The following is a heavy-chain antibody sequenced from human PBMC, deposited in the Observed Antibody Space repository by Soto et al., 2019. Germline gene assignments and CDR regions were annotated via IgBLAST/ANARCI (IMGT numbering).Heavy chain of an antibody. V-gene: IGHV4-39*01. J-gene: IGHJ4*02. CDR2: IYYSGST. CDR1: GGSISSSSYY. Sequence: QLQLQESGPGLVKPSETLSLTCTVSGGSISSSSYYWGWIRQPPGKGLEWIGSIYYSGSTYYNPSLKSRVTISVDTSKNQFSLKLSSVTAADTAVYYCARLDYDFWSGYWSPFDYWGQGTLVTVSS. CDR3: ARLDYDFWSGYWSPFDY. D-gene: IGHD3-3*01.